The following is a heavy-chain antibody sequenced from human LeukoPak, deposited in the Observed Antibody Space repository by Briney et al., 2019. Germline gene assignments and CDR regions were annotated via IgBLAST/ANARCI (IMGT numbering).Heavy chain of an antibody. D-gene: IGHD4-11*01. J-gene: IGHJ5*02. CDR1: GYTSTGYY. CDR3: ARGPYTVTTGLAFDP. Sequence: ASVKVSCKASGYTSTGYYIHWVRQATGQGLEWMGWMNPNSGNTGYAQKFQGRVTITRSTSISTAYMELSSLRSEDTAVYYCARGPYTVTTGLAFDPWGQGTLVTVSS. CDR2: MNPNSGNT. V-gene: IGHV1-8*03.